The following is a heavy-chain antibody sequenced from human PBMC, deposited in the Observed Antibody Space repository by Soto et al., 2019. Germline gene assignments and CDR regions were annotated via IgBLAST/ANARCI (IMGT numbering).Heavy chain of an antibody. D-gene: IGHD3-10*01. CDR2: ITPIVSMS. CDR1: GDTFSFYT. Sequence: QVQLVQSGTEVKKPGSSVKVSCKASGDTFSFYTINWVRQAPGLGLEWVGRITPIVSMSNYAQKLQGRVSVTADKATSTTYMELRNLRSDDTAMYFCAASYGSGYRAFDYWGQGALVIVSS. V-gene: IGHV1-69*02. CDR3: AASYGSGYRAFDY. J-gene: IGHJ4*02.